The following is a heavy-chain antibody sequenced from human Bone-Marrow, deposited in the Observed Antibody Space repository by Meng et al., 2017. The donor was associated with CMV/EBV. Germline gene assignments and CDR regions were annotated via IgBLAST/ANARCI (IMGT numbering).Heavy chain of an antibody. CDR3: ARHQTPNGITIFGVVTDLSSGMDV. V-gene: IGHV1-18*01. D-gene: IGHD3-3*01. CDR2: ISAYNGNT. CDR1: GYTFTSYG. J-gene: IGHJ6*02. Sequence: ASVKVSCKASGYTFTSYGISWVRQAPGQGLEWMGWISAYNGNTNYAQKLQGRVTMTTDTSTSTAYMELSSLRSEDTAVYYCARHQTPNGITIFGVVTDLSSGMDVWGQGTTVTVSS.